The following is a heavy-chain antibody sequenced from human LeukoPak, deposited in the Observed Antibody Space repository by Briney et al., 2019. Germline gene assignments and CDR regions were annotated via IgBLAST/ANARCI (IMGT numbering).Heavy chain of an antibody. J-gene: IGHJ4*02. CDR3: AISYDDYGDYGIDY. CDR1: GGSLSSYY. V-gene: IGHV4-4*09. Sequence: SETLSLTCTVSGGSLSSYYWSWLRQPPGKGLEWIGYIYNSGSTNYNPALKSRVTISVDTSKNQFSLKLSSVTAADTAVYYCAISYDDYGDYGIDYWGQGTLVTVSS. D-gene: IGHD4-17*01. CDR2: IYNSGST.